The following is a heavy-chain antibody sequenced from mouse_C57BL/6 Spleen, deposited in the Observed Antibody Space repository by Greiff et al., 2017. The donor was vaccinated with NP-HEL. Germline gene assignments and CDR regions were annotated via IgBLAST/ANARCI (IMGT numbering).Heavy chain of an antibody. D-gene: IGHD1-1*01. CDR3: ARRGTTVVSYYFDY. CDR2: IDPSDSYT. CDR1: GYTFTSYW. Sequence: QVQLQQPGAELVRPGTSVKLSCKASGYTFTSYWMHWVKQRPGQGLEWIGVIDPSDSYTNYNQKFKGKATLTVDTSSSTAYMQLSSLTSEDSAVYYCARRGTTVVSYYFDYWGQGTTLTVSS. V-gene: IGHV1-59*01. J-gene: IGHJ2*01.